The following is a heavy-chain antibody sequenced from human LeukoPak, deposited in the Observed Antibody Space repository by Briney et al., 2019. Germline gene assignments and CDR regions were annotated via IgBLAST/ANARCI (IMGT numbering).Heavy chain of an antibody. CDR2: IWYDGSNK. D-gene: IGHD3-22*01. V-gene: IGHV3-33*06. CDR3: AKGPHVEVSSGYYHYYYYMDV. CDR1: GFTFSSYG. J-gene: IGHJ6*03. Sequence: GGSLRLSCAASGFTFSSYGMHWVRQAPGKGLEWVAVIWYDGSNKYYADSVKGRFTISRDNSKNTLYLQMNSLRAEDTAVYYCAKGPHVEVSSGYYHYYYYMDVWGKGTTVTVSS.